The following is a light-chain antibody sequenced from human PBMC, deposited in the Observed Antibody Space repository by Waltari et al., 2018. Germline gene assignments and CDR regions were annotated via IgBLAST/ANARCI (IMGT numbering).Light chain of an antibody. Sequence: SALTQPDSVSGSPGQSITISCSGISSDSGGFNSVSWYHQHPGEAPKVIIYDATNRPSGVSNRFSGSKSGSSASLTISGLQPEDEADYYCCSFTSSTTGIFGGGTKLTVL. V-gene: IGLV2-14*03. CDR2: DAT. J-gene: IGLJ2*01. CDR3: CSFTSSTTGI. CDR1: SSDSGGFNS.